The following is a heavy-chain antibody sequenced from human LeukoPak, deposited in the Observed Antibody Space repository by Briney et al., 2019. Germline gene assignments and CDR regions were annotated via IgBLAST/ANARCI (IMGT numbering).Heavy chain of an antibody. CDR3: ARDLFAAARRLDY. V-gene: IGHV3-30-3*01. D-gene: IGHD6-13*01. CDR1: GFTFSSYA. Sequence: GRSLRLSCAASGFTFSSYAMHWVRQAPGKGLEWVAVISYDGSNKYYADSVKGRFTISRDNSKNTLYLQMNSLRAEDTAVYYCARDLFAAARRLDYWGQGTLVTVSS. CDR2: ISYDGSNK. J-gene: IGHJ4*02.